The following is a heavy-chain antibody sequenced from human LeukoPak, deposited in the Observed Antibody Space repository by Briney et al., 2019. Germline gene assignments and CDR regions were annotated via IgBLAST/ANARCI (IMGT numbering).Heavy chain of an antibody. J-gene: IGHJ5*02. V-gene: IGHV4-59*01. CDR1: GGSISSYY. Sequence: SETLPLTCNVSGGSISSYYWSWIRQPPGKGLEWIGYVYYSGSTNYNPSLKSRVTISVDTSKDQFSLKLSSVTAADTAVYYCAREVGIAAAGDNWFDPWGQGTLVTVSS. CDR3: AREVGIAAAGDNWFDP. D-gene: IGHD6-13*01. CDR2: VYYSGST.